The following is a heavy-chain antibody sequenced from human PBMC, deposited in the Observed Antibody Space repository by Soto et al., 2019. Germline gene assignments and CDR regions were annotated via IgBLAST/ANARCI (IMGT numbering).Heavy chain of an antibody. V-gene: IGHV3-23*01. CDR1: GFMFSDYA. Sequence: GGSLRLSCAASGFMFSDYAMTWARQAPGKELEWVSGLLRPGRSTYYADSVKGRFTISGDTSANTVYPQMDSLRAEDTAVYYCAKDAIANDGIWLMDSWGQGTVVTVSS. CDR2: LLRPGRST. J-gene: IGHJ5*02. CDR3: AKDAIANDGIWLMDS. D-gene: IGHD3-16*01.